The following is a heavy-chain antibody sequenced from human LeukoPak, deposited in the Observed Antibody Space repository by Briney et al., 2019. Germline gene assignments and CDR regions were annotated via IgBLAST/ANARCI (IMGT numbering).Heavy chain of an antibody. CDR3: AREDSSGYYAY. J-gene: IGHJ4*02. CDR1: GGSISSYY. V-gene: IGHV4-59*01. Sequence: SETLSLTCTVSGGSISSYYWSWIRQPPGKGLEWIGYIYYSGSTNYNPSLKSRVTISADTSKNQFSLKLSSVTAADTAVYYCAREDSSGYYAYWGQGTLVTVSS. CDR2: IYYSGST. D-gene: IGHD3-22*01.